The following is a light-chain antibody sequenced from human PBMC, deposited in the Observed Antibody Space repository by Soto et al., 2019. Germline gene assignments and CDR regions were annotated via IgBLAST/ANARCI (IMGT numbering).Light chain of an antibody. Sequence: DIQLTQSPSSLSASVGDRVTISCRASQTITTYLNWYQQKPGRAPELLIYGASNLEGGVPSRFSGSGSGTDFTLTISSLQPEDFATYYCQQSYTTPLLTFGGGTKVEIK. CDR3: QQSYTTPLLT. CDR2: GAS. V-gene: IGKV1-39*01. J-gene: IGKJ4*01. CDR1: QTITTY.